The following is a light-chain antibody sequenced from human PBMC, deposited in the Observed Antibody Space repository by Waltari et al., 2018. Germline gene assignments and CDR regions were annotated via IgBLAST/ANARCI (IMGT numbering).Light chain of an antibody. J-gene: IGKJ1*01. V-gene: IGKV1-NL1*01. CDR1: QGIRDS. CDR2: GAS. Sequence: DMQMTQSPSSLPASVGDRVTITCRASQGIRDSLAWYQQKPGKPPKLLLYGASRMESGVPFRFSGSGSGTDFTLTITSLQPEDFAAYYCQHYYNSPRTFGQGTKVEVK. CDR3: QHYYNSPRT.